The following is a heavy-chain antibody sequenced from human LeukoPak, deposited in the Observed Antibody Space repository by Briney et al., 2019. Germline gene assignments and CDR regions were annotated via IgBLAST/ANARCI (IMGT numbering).Heavy chain of an antibody. CDR3: ARGTVRSTYYDFWSGYYYGMDV. D-gene: IGHD3-3*01. J-gene: IGHJ6*02. CDR2: INHSGST. Sequence: SETLSLTCAVYGGSFSGYYWSWIHQPPGKGLEWIGEINHSGSTNYNPSLKSRVTISVDTSKNQFSLKLSSVTAADTAVYYCARGTVRSTYYDFWSGYYYGMDVWGQGTTVTVSS. CDR1: GGSFSGYY. V-gene: IGHV4-34*01.